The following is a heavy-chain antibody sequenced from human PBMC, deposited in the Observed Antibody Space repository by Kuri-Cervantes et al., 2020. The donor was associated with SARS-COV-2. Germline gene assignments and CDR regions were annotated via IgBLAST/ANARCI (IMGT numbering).Heavy chain of an antibody. Sequence: SCAISGDSVSSTSAAWNWIRQSPSRGLEWLGRTYHRSKWYNEYAVSVKSRITINPDTSKNQFSLQLNFVTPEDTAVYYCARAPDGYCSGGSCYSGYFQHWGQGILVTVSS. J-gene: IGHJ1*01. CDR2: TYHRSKWYN. CDR1: GDSVSSTSAA. D-gene: IGHD2-15*01. CDR3: ARAPDGYCSGGSCYSGYFQH. V-gene: IGHV6-1*01.